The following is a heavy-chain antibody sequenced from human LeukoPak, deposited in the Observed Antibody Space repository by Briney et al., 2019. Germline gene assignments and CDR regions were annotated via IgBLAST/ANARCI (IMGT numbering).Heavy chain of an antibody. V-gene: IGHV1-69*05. CDR1: GGTFSSYA. J-gene: IGHJ5*02. CDR2: IIPIFGTA. CDR3: ARAESRNWFDP. D-gene: IGHD6-13*01. Sequence: ASVKVSCKASGGTFSSYAISWVRQAPGQGLEWMGRIIPIFGTANYAQKLQGRVTMTTDTSTSTAYMELRSLRSDDTAVYYCARAESRNWFDPWGQGTLVTVPP.